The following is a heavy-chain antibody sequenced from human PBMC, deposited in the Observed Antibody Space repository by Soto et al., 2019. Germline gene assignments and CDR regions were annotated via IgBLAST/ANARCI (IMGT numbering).Heavy chain of an antibody. V-gene: IGHV3-7*03. CDR1: GFTYNRQW. J-gene: IGHJ4*02. CDR3: AREINHGSGLAQADY. Sequence: WGSRRLSCVASGFTYNRQWMDCVRRTPWQWLEFVAKISPDGSSKDYVDSVKGRFTISRDRSKNTLYLQMSSLRAEDTALYYSAREINHGSGLAQADYSGQGTLDTDSS. D-gene: IGHD3-10*01. CDR2: ISPDGSSK.